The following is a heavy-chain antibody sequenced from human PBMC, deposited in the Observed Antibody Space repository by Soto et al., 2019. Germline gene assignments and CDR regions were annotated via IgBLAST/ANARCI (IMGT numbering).Heavy chain of an antibody. V-gene: IGHV4-30-4*01. CDR3: AREGDGYCSGGTCYTHNWLDP. CDR2: ISYSGSN. J-gene: IGHJ5*02. Sequence: SETLSLTCTVSGGSISSRDYYWSWIRQPPGKGLEWIGYISYSGSNYYNPSLKSHITLSVDTSKNQFSLKLASVTAADTAVYYCAREGDGYCSGGTCYTHNWLDPWGQGTLVTVS. CDR1: GGSISSRDYY. D-gene: IGHD2-15*01.